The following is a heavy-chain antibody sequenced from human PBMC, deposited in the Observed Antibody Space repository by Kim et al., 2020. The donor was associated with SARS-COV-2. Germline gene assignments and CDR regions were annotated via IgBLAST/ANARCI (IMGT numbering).Heavy chain of an antibody. Sequence: ASVKVSYKASGYTFTSHDINWVRQAPGQGFEWMGWMSPGNSNTAYARKVQGRVPMTRDTTIETAIMELSSLTFEDTAVYYCSRGAAISGDIWGQVTLITVSS. CDR3: SRGAAISGDI. CDR1: GYTFTSHD. V-gene: IGHV1-8*01. J-gene: IGHJ4*02. D-gene: IGHD7-27*01. CDR2: MSPGNSNT.